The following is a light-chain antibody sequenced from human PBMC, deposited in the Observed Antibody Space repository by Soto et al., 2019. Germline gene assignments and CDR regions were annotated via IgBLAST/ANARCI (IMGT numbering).Light chain of an antibody. CDR1: QSIGSW. V-gene: IGKV1-5*03. J-gene: IGKJ4*01. Sequence: IQMTQSPSALSASVGDRVTISCRASQSIGSWLAWYQQKPERAPKLLIFKASGLESGVPSRFSGSGSGTEFTLTISILQPDDFATYYCQQYNSYPLTFGGGTKVEIK. CDR2: KAS. CDR3: QQYNSYPLT.